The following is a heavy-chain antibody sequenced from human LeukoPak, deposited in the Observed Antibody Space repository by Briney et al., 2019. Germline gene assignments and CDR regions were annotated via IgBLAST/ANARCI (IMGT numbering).Heavy chain of an antibody. D-gene: IGHD4-11*01. V-gene: IGHV3-7*01. CDR2: IKRDGSEK. CDR3: ARETETTIDY. CDR1: GFTFSNYW. J-gene: IGHJ4*02. Sequence: GGSLRLSCAASGFTFSNYWMSWVRQAPGKGLEWVANIKRDGSEKNYVDSVKGRFTISRDNGKNSLYLQMNSLRAEDTAVYYCARETETTIDYWGQGTRVTVS.